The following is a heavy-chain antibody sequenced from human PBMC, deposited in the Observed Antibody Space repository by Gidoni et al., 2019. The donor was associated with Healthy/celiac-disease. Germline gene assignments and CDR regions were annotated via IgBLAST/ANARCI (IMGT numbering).Heavy chain of an antibody. CDR2: INHSVST. CDR3: ARVGDSTGGDDY. D-gene: IGHD3-22*01. J-gene: IGHJ4*02. Sequence: QVQLQQWGAGLLKPSETLSLTCAVYGGSFSGYYWSWIRQPPGKGLEWIGEINHSVSTNYNPALKSRVTISVDTSKNQFSLKLSSVTAADTAVYYCARVGDSTGGDDYWGQGTLVTVSS. V-gene: IGHV4-34*01. CDR1: GGSFSGYY.